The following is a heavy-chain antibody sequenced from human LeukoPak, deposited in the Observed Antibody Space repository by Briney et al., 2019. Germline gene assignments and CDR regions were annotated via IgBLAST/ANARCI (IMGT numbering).Heavy chain of an antibody. CDR2: IIPIFGTA. V-gene: IGHV1-69*05. CDR1: GGTFSSYA. Sequence: SVKVSCQASGGTFSSYAISWVRQAPGQGLEWMGGIIPIFGTANYAQKFQGRVTITTDESTSTAYMELSSLRSEDTAVYYCASWLYYDILTGYYSEDAFDIWGQGTMVTVSS. CDR3: ASWLYYDILTGYYSEDAFDI. D-gene: IGHD3-9*01. J-gene: IGHJ3*02.